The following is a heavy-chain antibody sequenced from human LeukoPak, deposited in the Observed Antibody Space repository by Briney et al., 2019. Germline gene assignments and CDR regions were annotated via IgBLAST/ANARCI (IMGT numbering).Heavy chain of an antibody. CDR2: ISGSGGST. D-gene: IGHD1-26*01. J-gene: IGHJ4*02. CDR3: AKAQFARVGALDY. CDR1: GFTFSSYA. Sequence: GGSPRLSCAASGFTFSSYAMSWVRQAPGKGLEWVSAISGSGGSTYYADSVKGRFTISRDNSKNTLYLQMNSLRAEDTAVYYCAKAQFARVGALDYWGQGTLVTVSS. V-gene: IGHV3-23*01.